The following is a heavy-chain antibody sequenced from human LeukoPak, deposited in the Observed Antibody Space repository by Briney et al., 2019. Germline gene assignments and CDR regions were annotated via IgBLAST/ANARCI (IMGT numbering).Heavy chain of an antibody. J-gene: IGHJ6*03. Sequence: PSETLSLTCAVYGVSFSGYYWSWIRQPPGKGLEWIGEINHSGRPNYNPSLKSGVTISGDSSKSQFSLSLSSVTAADTAVYYCARETSQKGAHYMDVWGKGTTITISS. CDR2: INHSGRP. V-gene: IGHV4-34*01. D-gene: IGHD3-16*01. CDR3: ARETSQKGAHYMDV. CDR1: GVSFSGYY.